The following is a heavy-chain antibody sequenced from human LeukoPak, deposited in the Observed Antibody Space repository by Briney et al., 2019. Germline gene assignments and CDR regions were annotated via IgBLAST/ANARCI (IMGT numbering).Heavy chain of an antibody. CDR1: GGSITQTNY. D-gene: IGHD3-16*02. CDR3: AREGGSYRPLDY. J-gene: IGHJ4*02. Sequence: SGTLSLTCDVSGGSITQTNYWTGVRQPPGRGQEWSGEVNLQGGTNYNPSLLRRVAISVDTSANHVSLQMTSLTAADTAVYYCAREGGSYRPLDYSGQGTLVTVSS. V-gene: IGHV4-4*02. CDR2: VNLQGGT.